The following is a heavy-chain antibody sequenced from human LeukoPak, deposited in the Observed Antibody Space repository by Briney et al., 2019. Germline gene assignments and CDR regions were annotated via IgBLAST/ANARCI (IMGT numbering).Heavy chain of an antibody. CDR3: ARGRAIFGVAPDY. D-gene: IGHD3-3*01. CDR2: IKTDGSST. J-gene: IGHJ4*02. V-gene: IGHV3-74*01. Sequence: GGSLRLSCAASGFTFSSYWTHWVRQPPGKGPVWVSRIKTDGSSTNYADSVKGRFTISRDNAKNTLYLQMNSLRADDMAVYYCARGRAIFGVAPDYWGQGTLVTVSS. CDR1: GFTFSSYW.